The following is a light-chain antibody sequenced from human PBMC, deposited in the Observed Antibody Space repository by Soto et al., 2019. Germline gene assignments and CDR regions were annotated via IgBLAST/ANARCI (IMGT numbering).Light chain of an antibody. Sequence: QSVLTQPPSVSGSPGQSVTISCTGTISDVGTYHHVSWYQQPPGTAPKLMIYEVSNRPSGVPDRFSGSKSGNTASLTISGLQAEDEADYYCSSYTSSSTLVFGGGTQLTVL. V-gene: IGLV2-18*02. CDR2: EVS. CDR1: ISDVGTYHH. CDR3: SSYTSSSTLV. J-gene: IGLJ2*01.